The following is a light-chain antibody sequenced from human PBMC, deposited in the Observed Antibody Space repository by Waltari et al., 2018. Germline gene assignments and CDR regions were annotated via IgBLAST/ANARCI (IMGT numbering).Light chain of an antibody. CDR1: TSDVGLYNF. J-gene: IGLJ3*02. Sequence: QSALTQPASVSGSPGPSITISCTGTTSDVGLYNFVSWYQQHPGKAPNLIISGAYTRPSGVPDRFSGSKSGRTAYLTVSRLQAGDEADYYCASHGNNKGFGGGTKLTVL. CDR2: GAY. V-gene: IGLV2-8*01. CDR3: ASHGNNKG.